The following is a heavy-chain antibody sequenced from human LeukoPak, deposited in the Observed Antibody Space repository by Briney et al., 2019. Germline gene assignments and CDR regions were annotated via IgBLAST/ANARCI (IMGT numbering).Heavy chain of an antibody. V-gene: IGHV4-59*01. CDR3: ARIYITGTTLWSSYYYYYMDV. J-gene: IGHJ6*03. CDR2: IYYSGST. CDR1: GGSISSYY. Sequence: PSETLSLTCTVSGGSISSYYWSWIRQPPGKGLEWIGYIYYSGSTNYHPSLKSRVTISVDTSKNQFSLKLSSVTAADTAVYYCARIYITGTTLWSSYYYYYMDVWGKGTTVTVSS. D-gene: IGHD1-7*01.